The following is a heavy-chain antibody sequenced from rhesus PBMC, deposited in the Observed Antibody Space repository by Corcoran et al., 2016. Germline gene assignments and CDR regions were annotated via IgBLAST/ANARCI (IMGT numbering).Heavy chain of an antibody. V-gene: IGHV4-73*01. CDR3: ARGGIAAAASFDY. D-gene: IGHD6-25*01. CDR2: IYVNSAST. J-gene: IGHJ4*01. Sequence: QVQLQQWGEGLVKPLETLPPTCAVYGGSISGYYYWSWIRPPPGKGREWIGYIYVNSASTNSNPSRTTRVTISKDTAKNQFSLKLSSVTAADTAVYYCARGGIAAAASFDYWGPGVLVTVSS. CDR1: GGSISGYYY.